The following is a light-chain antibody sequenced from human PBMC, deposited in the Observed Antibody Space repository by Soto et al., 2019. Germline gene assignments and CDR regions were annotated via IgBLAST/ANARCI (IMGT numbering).Light chain of an antibody. J-gene: IGLJ1*01. CDR1: SSDVGRYNY. CDR3: SSYTTDTTQV. Sequence: QSALTQPASVSGSPGQSITISCTGTSSDVGRYNYVSWYQQHPGKAPKLMIYDVSSRPSGVSTRFSGSKSGNTASLTISGLLAEDEADYYCSSYTTDTTQVFGTGTKLTVL. CDR2: DVS. V-gene: IGLV2-14*01.